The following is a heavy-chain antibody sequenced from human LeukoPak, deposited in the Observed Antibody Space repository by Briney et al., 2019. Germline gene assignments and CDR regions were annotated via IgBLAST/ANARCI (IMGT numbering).Heavy chain of an antibody. Sequence: PGGSLRLSCAASVFTVSSNYMSWVRQAPGKGLEWVSVIYSGGSTYYADSVKGRFTISRDNSKNTLYLQMNSLRAEDTAVYYCARADYSDSSGYFFFDSWGQGTLVTVSS. D-gene: IGHD3-22*01. CDR3: ARADYSDSSGYFFFDS. CDR1: VFTVSSNY. V-gene: IGHV3-66*01. J-gene: IGHJ4*02. CDR2: IYSGGST.